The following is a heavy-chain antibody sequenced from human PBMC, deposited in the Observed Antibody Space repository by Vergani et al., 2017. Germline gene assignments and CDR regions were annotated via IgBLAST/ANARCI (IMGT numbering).Heavy chain of an antibody. CDR3: ARGIVVVPGNAFDI. J-gene: IGHJ3*02. D-gene: IGHD2-2*01. V-gene: IGHV3-33*01. CDR2: IWYDGSNK. Sequence: QVQLVESGGGVVQPGRSLRLSCAASGFTFSSYGMHWVRQAPGKGLEWVAVIWYDGSNKYYADSVKGRFTISRDNSKNTLYLQMNSLRAEDTAAYYCARGIVVVPGNAFDIWGQGTMVTVSS. CDR1: GFTFSSYG.